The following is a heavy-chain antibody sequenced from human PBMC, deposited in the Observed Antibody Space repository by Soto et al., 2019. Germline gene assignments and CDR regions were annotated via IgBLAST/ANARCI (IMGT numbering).Heavy chain of an antibody. J-gene: IGHJ6*02. Sequence: QVQLVQSGAEVKKPGSSVKVSCKASGGTFSSYAISWVRQAPGQGLEWMGGIIPIFGTANYAQKFQGRVTITADESTSTAYMELSSLRSEDTAVYYCARGGVELELHGYYYSMDVWGQGTTVTVSS. D-gene: IGHD1-7*01. CDR3: ARGGVELELHGYYYSMDV. V-gene: IGHV1-69*12. CDR2: IIPIFGTA. CDR1: GGTFSSYA.